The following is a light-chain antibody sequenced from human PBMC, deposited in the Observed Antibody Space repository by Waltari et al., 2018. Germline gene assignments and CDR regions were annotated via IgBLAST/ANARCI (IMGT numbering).Light chain of an antibody. CDR2: GAC. CDR3: QQYGSSPGYT. J-gene: IGKJ2*01. Sequence: EIVLPQPPPTLSLSPGERATLSCRASQSVSSSYLAWYQQKPGQAPRLLIYGACSRATGIPDRFSGRGSGTDLTLTISRLEPEDFAVYDCQQYGSSPGYTFGQGTKLEIK. CDR1: QSVSSSY. V-gene: IGKV3-20*01.